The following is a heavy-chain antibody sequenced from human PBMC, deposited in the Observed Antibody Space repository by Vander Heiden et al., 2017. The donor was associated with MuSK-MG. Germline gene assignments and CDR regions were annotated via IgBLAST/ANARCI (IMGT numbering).Heavy chain of an antibody. CDR1: GFTFSSHS. Sequence: EVQLVESGGGLVKPGGALRLSCAASGFTFSSHSMNWVRQAPGKGLELVSSSSSSSSYIYYADSLKGRFTISRDNAKNSLYLQMNSLRAEDTAVYYCARDPRRWCGVLRHYYYGMDVWVHGTPVTVSS. CDR2: SSSSSSYI. CDR3: ARDPRRWCGVLRHYYYGMDV. D-gene: IGHD3-10*01. V-gene: IGHV3-21*01. J-gene: IGHJ6*02.